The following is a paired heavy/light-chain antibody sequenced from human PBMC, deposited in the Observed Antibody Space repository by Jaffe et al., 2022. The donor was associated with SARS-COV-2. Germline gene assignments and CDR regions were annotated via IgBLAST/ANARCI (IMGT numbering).Light chain of an antibody. CDR1: SSDVGNYNL. V-gene: IGLV2-23*01. J-gene: IGLJ2*01. CDR3: CSYAGSSTLV. CDR2: EDT. Sequence: QSALTQPASVSGSPGQSITISCTGTSSDVGNYNLVSWYQQHPGKAPKLMIYEDTKRPSGVSNRFSGSKSGNTASLTISGLQAEDEADYYCCSYAGSSTLVFGGGTKLTVL.
Heavy chain of an antibody. CDR2: IYSSGST. CDR1: GFTVSSNY. V-gene: IGHV3-53*01. D-gene: IGHD2-21*02. J-gene: IGHJ2*01. Sequence: EVQLVESGGGLIQPGGSLRLSCAASGFTVSSNYMSWVRQAPGKGLEWVSVIYSSGSTYYADSVKGRFTFSRDNSKNTLYLQMNSLRAEDTAVYYCARSSDTPHFHWYFDLWGRGTLVTVSS. CDR3: ARSSDTPHFHWYFDL.